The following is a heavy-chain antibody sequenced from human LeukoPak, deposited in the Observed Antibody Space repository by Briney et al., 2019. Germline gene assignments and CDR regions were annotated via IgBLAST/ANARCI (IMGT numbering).Heavy chain of an antibody. D-gene: IGHD3-22*01. V-gene: IGHV3-30*18. J-gene: IGHJ4*02. CDR2: ISYDGSNK. CDR1: GFTFSSYG. CDR3: AKQMTVVVITPHYFDY. Sequence: GGSLRLSCAASGFTFSSYGMHWVRQAPGKGLEWVAVISYDGSNKYYADSVKGRFTISRDNSKNTLYLQMNSLRAEDTAVYYCAKQMTVVVITPHYFDYWGQGTLVTVSS.